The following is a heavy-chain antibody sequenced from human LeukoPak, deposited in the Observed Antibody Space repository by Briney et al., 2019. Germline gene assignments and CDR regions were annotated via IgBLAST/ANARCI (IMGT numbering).Heavy chain of an antibody. V-gene: IGHV4-4*07. CDR1: GGSISSYY. J-gene: IGHJ3*02. CDR3: ARDSLDIVVVVAATGAFDI. D-gene: IGHD2-15*01. Sequence: SETLSLTCTVSGGSISSYYWSWIRQPAGKGLEWIGRIYTSGSTNYNPSLKSRVTMSVDTSKHQFSLKLSSVTAADTAVYYCARDSLDIVVVVAATGAFDIWGQGTMVTVSS. CDR2: IYTSGST.